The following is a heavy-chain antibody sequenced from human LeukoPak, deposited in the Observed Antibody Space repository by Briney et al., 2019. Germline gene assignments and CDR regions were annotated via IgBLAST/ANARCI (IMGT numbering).Heavy chain of an antibody. CDR1: GFTFSDYY. CDR3: ARRRALGAAGTWVYYYYYMDV. Sequence: GGSLRLSCAASGFTFSDYYMSWIRQAPGKGLEWVSYISSSGSTIYYADSVKGRFTISRDNAKNSLYLQMNSLRAEDTAVYYCARRRALGAAGTWVYYYYYMDVWGKGTTVTVSS. D-gene: IGHD6-13*01. V-gene: IGHV3-11*04. J-gene: IGHJ6*03. CDR2: ISSSGSTI.